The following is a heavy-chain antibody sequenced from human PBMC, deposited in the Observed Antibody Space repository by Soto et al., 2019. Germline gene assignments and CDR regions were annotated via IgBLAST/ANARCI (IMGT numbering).Heavy chain of an antibody. D-gene: IGHD3-22*01. CDR3: ARDHSSGSLEYYFDY. CDR1: GYTFTNYG. J-gene: IGHJ4*02. V-gene: IGHV1-18*01. Sequence: ASVKVSCKASGYTFTNYGISWVRQAPGQGLEWMGWISAYNGNTNYAQKFQGRVTMTTDTSTSTAYMELRSLRSDDTAMYFCARDHSSGSLEYYFDYWGQGTLVTVSS. CDR2: ISAYNGNT.